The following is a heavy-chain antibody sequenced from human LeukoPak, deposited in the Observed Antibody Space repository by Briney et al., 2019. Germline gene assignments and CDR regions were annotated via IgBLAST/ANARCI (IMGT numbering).Heavy chain of an antibody. Sequence: SVKVSCKASRGTFSSYAISWVRQAPGQGLEWMGRIIPILGIANYAQKFQGRVTITADKSTSTAYMELSSLRSEDTAVYYCARGGAAAGTYYFDYWGQGTLVTVSS. V-gene: IGHV1-69*04. CDR2: IIPILGIA. J-gene: IGHJ4*02. CDR3: ARGGAAAGTYYFDY. CDR1: RGTFSSYA. D-gene: IGHD6-13*01.